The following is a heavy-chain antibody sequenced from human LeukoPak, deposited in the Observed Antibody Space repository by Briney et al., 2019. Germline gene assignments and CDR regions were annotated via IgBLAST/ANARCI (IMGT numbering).Heavy chain of an antibody. D-gene: IGHD3-10*01. CDR3: ARDITMVRGVSVADY. J-gene: IGHJ4*02. CDR2: ISGSGDAT. CDR1: GFMFSNYA. V-gene: IGHV3-23*01. Sequence: GGSLRLSCAASGFMFSNYAMTWVRQAPGKGLESISVISGSGDATNYADSVKGRFTISRDNSKSMLYVQMNSLRAEDTAVYYCARDITMVRGVSVADYWGQGTLVTVSS.